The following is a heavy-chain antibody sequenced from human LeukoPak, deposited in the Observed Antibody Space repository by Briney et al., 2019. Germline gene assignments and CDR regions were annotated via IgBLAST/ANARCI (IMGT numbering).Heavy chain of an antibody. CDR3: ARGLRWATVSSRTPLGWGLDF. V-gene: IGHV3-48*03. D-gene: IGHD4-17*01. J-gene: IGHJ4*02. CDR2: TSSSGTTI. CDR1: GFTFSSYE. Sequence: GGSLRLSCAASGFTFSSYEMNWVRQAPGKGLEWVSYTSSSGTTIKYADSVKGRFTISRDNAKNSLYLQMNSLRAEDTAVYYCARGLRWATVSSRTPLGWGLDFWGQGTLVTVSS.